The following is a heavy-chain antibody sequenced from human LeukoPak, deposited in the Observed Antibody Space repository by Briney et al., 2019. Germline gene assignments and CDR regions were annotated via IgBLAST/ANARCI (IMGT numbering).Heavy chain of an antibody. J-gene: IGHJ4*02. V-gene: IGHV3-7*01. Sequence: WGSLRLSCAASGFSFSSYWMSWVRQAPGKGLEWVANIKEDGGEKYNVDSVKGRFTISRANAKNALYLQMNSLRAEDTAVYYCVRGGGRLFDCWGQGTLVTVSS. CDR2: IKEDGGEK. CDR1: GFSFSSYW. CDR3: VRGGGRLFDC. D-gene: IGHD3-16*01.